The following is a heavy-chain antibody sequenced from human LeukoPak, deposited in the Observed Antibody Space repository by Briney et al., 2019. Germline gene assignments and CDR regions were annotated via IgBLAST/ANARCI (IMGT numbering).Heavy chain of an antibody. J-gene: IGHJ4*01. V-gene: IGHV4-38-2*02. CDR3: ARVGDTSGYFQHFDY. CDR2: INHRGST. CDR1: GYSISTDYY. D-gene: IGHD3-22*01. Sequence: PSETLSLTCSVSGYSISTDYYWGWIRQAPGKGLEWIGIINHRGSTNYNPSLKSRVTISPDTSKSQFSLKLSPVTAADTAVYYCARVGDTSGYFQHFDYWGQGILVTVSS.